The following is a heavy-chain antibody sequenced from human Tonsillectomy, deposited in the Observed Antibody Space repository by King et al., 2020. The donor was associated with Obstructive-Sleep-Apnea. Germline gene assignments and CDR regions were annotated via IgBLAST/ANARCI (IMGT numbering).Heavy chain of an antibody. CDR2: IYYSGST. J-gene: IGHJ6*02. CDR1: GDSISSSNYY. CDR3: ANDPFLRGGGNSYSYYFGLDV. V-gene: IGHV4-39*07. D-gene: IGHD4-23*01. Sequence: LQLQESGPRLVKPSETLSLTCTVSGDSISSSNYYWGWIRQAPGKGLEWITSIYYSGSTYYNPSLKSRVTISLDTSKNQFSLKLSSVSAADTAVYYCANDPFLRGGGNSYSYYFGLDVWGQGTTVTVSS.